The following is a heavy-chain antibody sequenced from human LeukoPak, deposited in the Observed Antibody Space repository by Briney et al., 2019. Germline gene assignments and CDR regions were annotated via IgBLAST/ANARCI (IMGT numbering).Heavy chain of an antibody. CDR1: GGSISSGSYY. CDR3: ARVATTRYYYYMDV. V-gene: IGHV4-61*02. J-gene: IGHJ6*03. D-gene: IGHD5-12*01. Sequence: PSQTLSLTCTASGGSISSGSYYWSWIRQPAGKGPEWIGRIYTSGSTNYNPSLKSRVTISVDTSKNQFSLKLSSVTAADTAVYYCARVATTRYYYYMDVWGKGTTVTISS. CDR2: IYTSGST.